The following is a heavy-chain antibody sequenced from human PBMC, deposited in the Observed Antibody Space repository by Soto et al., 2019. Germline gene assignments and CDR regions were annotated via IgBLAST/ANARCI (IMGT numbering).Heavy chain of an antibody. CDR3: AISFDSAILDSFDI. D-gene: IGHD2-21*01. CDR1: GNTFANHW. Sequence: PGESLKISCDGSGNTFANHWIGWVRQMPGKGLEWMGIIYPGDSDTTYSPSFQGQVTISADKSISTAYLQWSSLKTSDTAMYYCAISFDSAILDSFDIWGQGTMGTVSS. J-gene: IGHJ3*02. CDR2: IYPGDSDT. V-gene: IGHV5-51*01.